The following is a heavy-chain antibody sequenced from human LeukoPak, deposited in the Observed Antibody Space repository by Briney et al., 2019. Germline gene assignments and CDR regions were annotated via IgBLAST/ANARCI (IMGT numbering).Heavy chain of an antibody. CDR2: ISGSGGST. D-gene: IGHD1-26*01. CDR1: GFTFSSYA. CDR3: AKGEQWELAYFDY. Sequence: PWGSLRLSCAASGFTFSSYAMSWVRQAPGKGLEWVSAISGSGGSTYYADSVKGRFTISRDNSKNTLYLQMNSLRAEDTAVYYCAKGEQWELAYFDYWGQGTLVTVSS. V-gene: IGHV3-23*01. J-gene: IGHJ4*02.